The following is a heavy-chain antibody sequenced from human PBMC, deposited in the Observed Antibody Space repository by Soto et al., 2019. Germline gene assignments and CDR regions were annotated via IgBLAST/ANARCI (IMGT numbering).Heavy chain of an antibody. V-gene: IGHV4-31*03. D-gene: IGHD6-13*01. CDR3: ARSPLSPAAAGFLLGY. CDR2: IYYSGST. Sequence: QVQLQESGPGLVKPSQTLSLTCTVSGGSISSGGYYWSWIRQHPGKGLEWIGYIYYSGSTYYNPSLTSRVTISVDTSKNQFSLKLSSVTAADTAVYYCARSPLSPAAAGFLLGYWGQGTLVTVSS. CDR1: GGSISSGGYY. J-gene: IGHJ4*02.